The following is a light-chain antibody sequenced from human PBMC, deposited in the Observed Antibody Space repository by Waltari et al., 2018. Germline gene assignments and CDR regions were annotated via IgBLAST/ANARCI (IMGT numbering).Light chain of an antibody. Sequence: DIQMTQSPSTLSASVGDRVTITCRASQSFSSWLAWYQQKPGKAPKLLIYEASTLESGLPSRFSGSGSGTESTLTISSLQPDDSATYFCQQYNRYPYTFGQGTKLEIK. CDR2: EAS. CDR1: QSFSSW. CDR3: QQYNRYPYT. J-gene: IGKJ2*01. V-gene: IGKV1-5*03.